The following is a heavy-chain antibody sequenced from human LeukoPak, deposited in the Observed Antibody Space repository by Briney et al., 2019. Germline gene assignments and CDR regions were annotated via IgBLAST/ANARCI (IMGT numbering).Heavy chain of an antibody. CDR3: ARVKSGWSRVQRYFDY. Sequence: PGGSLRLSCAPSGFIFSSYWVSWVRQAPGKGLEWVANIKQDGSEKYYVDSVKGRFTISRDNAKNSLYLQMNSLRAEDTAVYYCARVKSGWSRVQRYFDYWGQGTLVTVSS. CDR2: IKQDGSEK. D-gene: IGHD6-19*01. V-gene: IGHV3-7*01. J-gene: IGHJ4*02. CDR1: GFIFSSYW.